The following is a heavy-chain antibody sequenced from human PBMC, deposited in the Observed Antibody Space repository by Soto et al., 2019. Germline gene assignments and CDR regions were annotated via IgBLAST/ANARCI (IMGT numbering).Heavy chain of an antibody. V-gene: IGHV4-59*01. CDR1: GGSISSYY. CDR3: ARAPIAAAGPDY. D-gene: IGHD6-13*01. CDR2: IYYSGST. J-gene: IGHJ4*01. Sequence: SETLSLTCTVSGGSISSYYWSWIRQPPGKGLEWIGYIYYSGSTNYNPSLKSRVTISVDTSKNQFSLKLSSVTAADTAVYYCARAPIAAAGPDYWGHGTLVTVSS.